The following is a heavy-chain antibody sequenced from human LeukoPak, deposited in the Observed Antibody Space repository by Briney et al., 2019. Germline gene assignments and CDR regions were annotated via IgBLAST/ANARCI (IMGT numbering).Heavy chain of an antibody. J-gene: IGHJ6*03. V-gene: IGHV3-15*01. D-gene: IGHD6-13*01. CDR1: GFTFSNAW. CDR2: IKSKTDGGTT. CDR3: TTGRYSSSWYDFYYMDV. Sequence: GGSLRLSCAASGFTFSNAWMSWVRQAPGKGLEWVGRIKSKTDGGTTDYAAPVKGRFTISRDDSKNTLYLQMNSLKTEDTAVYYCTTGRYSSSWYDFYYMDVWGKGTTVTVSS.